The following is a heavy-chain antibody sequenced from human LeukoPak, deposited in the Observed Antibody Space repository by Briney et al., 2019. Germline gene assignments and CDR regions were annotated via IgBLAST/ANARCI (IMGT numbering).Heavy chain of an antibody. D-gene: IGHD4-17*01. CDR2: IYPGDSDT. CDR1: GYRFTSYW. Sequence: GVCGKSSCKGSGYRFTSYWMGWVRQMPGKGLEWMGIIYPGDSDTRYSPSFQGQVTISADKSISTAYLQWSSLKASDTAMYYCARTTTFDYWGQGTLVTVSS. CDR3: ARTTTFDY. J-gene: IGHJ4*02. V-gene: IGHV5-51*01.